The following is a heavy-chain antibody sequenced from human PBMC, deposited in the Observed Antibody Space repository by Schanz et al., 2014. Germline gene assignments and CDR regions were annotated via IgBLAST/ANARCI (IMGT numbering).Heavy chain of an antibody. D-gene: IGHD1-26*01. V-gene: IGHV3-30*02. CDR2: IRYDGINK. CDR3: AKEWSPSF. CDR1: GFTFSTTG. J-gene: IGHJ4*02. Sequence: VQLVESGGGLVQPGRSLRLSCAASGFTFSTTGMHWVRQAPGKGLVWVTYIRYDGINKYYADSVKGRFTVSRDNAKSTLFLQMDSLRPEDTAIYYCAKEWSPSFWGQGTLVTVSS.